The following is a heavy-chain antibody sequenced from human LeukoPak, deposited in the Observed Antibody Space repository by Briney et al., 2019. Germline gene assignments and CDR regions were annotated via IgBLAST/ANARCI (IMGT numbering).Heavy chain of an antibody. D-gene: IGHD3-10*01. Sequence: GGSLRLSCGASGFTFSTYGINWVRQAPGKGLEWVSAISGSGGSTYYADSVKGRFTISRDNYKNTVWLQMNRHKGEDTAVYYCAKTWRGRGYYGYGPSEYFYYMDVWGKGTTVTISS. V-gene: IGHV3-23*01. CDR1: GFTFSTYG. CDR2: ISGSGGST. J-gene: IGHJ6*03. CDR3: AKTWRGRGYYGYGPSEYFYYMDV.